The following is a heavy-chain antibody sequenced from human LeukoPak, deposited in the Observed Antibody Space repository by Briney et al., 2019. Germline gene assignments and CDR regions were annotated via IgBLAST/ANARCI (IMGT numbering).Heavy chain of an antibody. CDR1: GFTFSNYA. V-gene: IGHV3-23*01. CDR2: LSDSGVYT. CDR3: AKDSAKKYDDY. J-gene: IGHJ4*02. D-gene: IGHD2/OR15-2a*01. Sequence: GGSLRLSCAASGFTFSNYAMTWVRQAPGKGLEWVSILSDSGVYTYYADSVKGRCTISRDNSKNTLFLQMNSLRAEDTAVYYCAKDSAKKYDDYWGQGTLVTVSS.